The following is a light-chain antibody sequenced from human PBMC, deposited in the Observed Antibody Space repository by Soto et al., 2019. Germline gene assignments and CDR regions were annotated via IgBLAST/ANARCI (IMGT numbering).Light chain of an antibody. J-gene: IGLJ3*02. Sequence: QSVLTQPASVSGSPGQSITISCTGTSSDDGGYNYVSWYQQHPGKAPKLMIYDVSNRPSGVSNRFSGSKSVNTASLTISGLQAEDEADYYCSSYTSSSTNWVFGGGTKVTVL. V-gene: IGLV2-14*01. CDR1: SSDDGGYNY. CDR2: DVS. CDR3: SSYTSSSTNWV.